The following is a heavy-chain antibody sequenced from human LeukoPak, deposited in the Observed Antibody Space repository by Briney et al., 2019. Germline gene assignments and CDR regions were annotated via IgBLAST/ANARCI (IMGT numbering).Heavy chain of an antibody. CDR2: IDPSDSYT. CDR3: ARLDGSGSYMHDAFDI. D-gene: IGHD3-10*01. Sequence: GESLKISCKGSGYSFTSYWISWVRQMPGKGLEWMGRIDPSDSYTNYSPSFQGYVTISADKSISTAYLQWSSLKASDTAMYYCARLDGSGSYMHDAFDIWGQGTMVTVSS. CDR1: GYSFTSYW. V-gene: IGHV5-10-1*01. J-gene: IGHJ3*02.